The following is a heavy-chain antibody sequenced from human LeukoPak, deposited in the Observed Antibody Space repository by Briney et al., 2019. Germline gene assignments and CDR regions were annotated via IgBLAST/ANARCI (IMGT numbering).Heavy chain of an antibody. CDR1: GGSFSGYY. V-gene: IGHV4-34*01. Sequence: SETLSLTCAVYGGSFSGYYWSWIRQPPGKGLEWIGEINHSGSTNYNPSLKSRVTISLDTSKNQFSLKLSSVTAADTAVYYCARSGFGKPYYYYMDVWGKGTTVTVSS. CDR3: ARSGFGKPYYYYMDV. D-gene: IGHD3-22*01. J-gene: IGHJ6*03. CDR2: INHSGST.